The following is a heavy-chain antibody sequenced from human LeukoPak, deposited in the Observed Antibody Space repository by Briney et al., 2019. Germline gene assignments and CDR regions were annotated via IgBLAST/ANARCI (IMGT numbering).Heavy chain of an antibody. J-gene: IGHJ5*02. CDR2: IILIVVIA. V-gene: IGHV1-69*04. CDR3: ARGVRPTHCSSTSCYAPNWFDH. D-gene: IGHD2-2*01. CDR1: RGSFTSYA. Sequence: ASLKDSSKQPRGSFTSYAISRVCQGPERGREWRCSIILIVVIANYAQKFQGRVTITADKSTSTAYMELSSLRSEDTAVYYCARGVRPTHCSSTSCYAPNWFDHWGQGTLVTVSS.